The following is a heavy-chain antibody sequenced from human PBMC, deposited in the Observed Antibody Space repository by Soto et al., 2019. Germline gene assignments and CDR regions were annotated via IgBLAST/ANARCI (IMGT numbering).Heavy chain of an antibody. V-gene: IGHV4-59*01. CDR2: IYYSGET. J-gene: IGHJ6*02. CDR1: GDSISRYY. Sequence: QVQLQESGPGLVKPSETLSLTCTVSGDSISRYYWSWIRLSPGKGLEWIGYIYYSGETNYNPSVKSRVTISVDRTKNQFSLKLSSVTAADTAVYYCARDQVGEFLKGPGMDVWGQGTTVTVSS. CDR3: ARDQVGEFLKGPGMDV. D-gene: IGHD3-10*01.